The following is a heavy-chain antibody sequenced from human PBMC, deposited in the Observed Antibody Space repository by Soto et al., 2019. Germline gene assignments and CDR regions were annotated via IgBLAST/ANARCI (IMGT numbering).Heavy chain of an antibody. Sequence: FVTLRLPCTVSCGTISSLYWRCIRKPPGKGLEWIGYIYYSGSTNYNPSLKSRVTISVDTSKNQFSLKLSSVTAADTAVYYCARGYAAGPTTTYFDYWGQGTLVTVSS. V-gene: IGHV4-59*11. CDR2: IYYSGST. D-gene: IGHD6-13*01. CDR1: CGTISSLY. CDR3: ARGYAAGPTTTYFDY. J-gene: IGHJ4*02.